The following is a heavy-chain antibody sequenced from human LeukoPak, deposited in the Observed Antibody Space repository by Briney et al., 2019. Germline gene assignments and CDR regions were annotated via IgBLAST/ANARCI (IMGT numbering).Heavy chain of an antibody. J-gene: IGHJ5*02. CDR1: GGSISGSNYH. V-gene: IGHV4-39*07. CDR2: VHQSGSA. CDR3: AREPNA. Sequence: PSGTLSLTCTVSGGSISGSNYHWGWIRQPPAKGLEWVGNVHQSGSAYYNPSLRSRTSISVDTSKNQFSLKLTSVTAADTAVYYCAREPNAWGQGTLVTVSS.